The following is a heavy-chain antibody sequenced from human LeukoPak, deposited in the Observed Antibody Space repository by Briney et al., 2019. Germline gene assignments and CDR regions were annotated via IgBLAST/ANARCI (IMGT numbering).Heavy chain of an antibody. CDR2: IIPILGIA. CDR3: ARVVLRCSGGSCYSFYYYGMDV. J-gene: IGHJ6*02. CDR1: GGTFSSYA. D-gene: IGHD2-15*01. Sequence: SVKVSCKASGGTFSSYAISWVRQAPGQGLEWMGRIIPILGIANYAQKSQGRVTITADKSTSTAYMELSSLRSEDTAVYYCARVVLRCSGGSCYSFYYYGMDVWGQGTTVTVSS. V-gene: IGHV1-69*04.